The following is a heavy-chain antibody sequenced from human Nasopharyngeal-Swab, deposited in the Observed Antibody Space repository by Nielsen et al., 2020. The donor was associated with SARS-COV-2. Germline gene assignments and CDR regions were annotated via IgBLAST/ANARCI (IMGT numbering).Heavy chain of an antibody. D-gene: IGHD2-21*02. J-gene: IGHJ3*01. CDR1: GVDFWKYA. Sequence: GESLKISCAASGVDFWKYAMSWVRQAPGKGLEWVSTVSNNDGSLTFYADSVKGRFTISRDTSKNTVSLQMNSLRAEDTAVYYCAKDDFCPACAFDVWGQGTIVTVSS. V-gene: IGHV3-23*01. CDR3: AKDDFCPACAFDV. CDR2: VSNNDGSLT.